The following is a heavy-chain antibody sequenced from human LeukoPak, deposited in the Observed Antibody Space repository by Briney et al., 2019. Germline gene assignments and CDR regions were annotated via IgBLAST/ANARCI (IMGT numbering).Heavy chain of an antibody. CDR1: GITFSSYL. J-gene: IGHJ4*02. CDR2: ISGSGGPT. V-gene: IGHV3-23*01. CDR3: ARARRIVGVGYFDY. Sequence: GGSLRLSCEASGITFSSYLMSWVRQGPGKGLEWVAEISGSGGPTNYADSVKGRFTISRDNSKNTLFLQMNSLRDGDTAIYYCARARRIVGVGYFDYWGQGTLVTVSS. D-gene: IGHD1-26*01.